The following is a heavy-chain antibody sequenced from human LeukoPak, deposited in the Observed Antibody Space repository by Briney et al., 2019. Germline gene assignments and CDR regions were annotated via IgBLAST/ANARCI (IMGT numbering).Heavy chain of an antibody. J-gene: IGHJ4*02. CDR3: AKDVGGGYSYGDY. CDR2: ISWNGGST. CDR1: GFTFGDYA. D-gene: IGHD5-18*01. Sequence: PGGSLRLSCAASGFTFGDYAMQWVRQPPGKGLEWVSLISWNGGSTYYADSVKGRFTISRDNSKNSLYLQMNSLTPEDTALYYCAKDVGGGYSYGDYWGQGTLVTVSS. V-gene: IGHV3-43D*03.